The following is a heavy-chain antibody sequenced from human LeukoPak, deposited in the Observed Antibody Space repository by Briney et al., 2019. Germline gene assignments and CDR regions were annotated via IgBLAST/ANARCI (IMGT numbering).Heavy chain of an antibody. J-gene: IGHJ5*02. CDR2: IYYSGST. CDR3: ARAYTSSCRWFDP. Sequence: SETLSLTCTVSGGSISSGGYYWSWIRQHPGKGLEWIGYIYYSGSTYYNPSLKSRVTISVDTSKNQFSLELSSVTAADTAVYYCARAYTSSCRWFDPWGQGTLVTVSS. V-gene: IGHV4-31*03. CDR1: GGSISSGGYY. D-gene: IGHD6-13*01.